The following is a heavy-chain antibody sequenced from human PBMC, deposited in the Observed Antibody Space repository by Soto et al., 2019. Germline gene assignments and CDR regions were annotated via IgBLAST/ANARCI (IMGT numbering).Heavy chain of an antibody. Sequence: QVQLQESGPGLVKTSQTLSLTCTVSGGSISSVAYYWSWIRQHPGKGLEWIGYIFYRGSTYYNPSLKSRVLISIDTSKNQFSLELSSVTAADTAVYYCARVIVAVPTRSFAYWGQGTLVTVSS. D-gene: IGHD6-13*01. CDR1: GGSISSVAYY. CDR2: IFYRGST. J-gene: IGHJ4*02. V-gene: IGHV4-31*03. CDR3: ARVIVAVPTRSFAY.